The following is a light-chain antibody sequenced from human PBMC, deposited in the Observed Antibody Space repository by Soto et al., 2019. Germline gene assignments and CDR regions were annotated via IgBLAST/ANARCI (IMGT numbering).Light chain of an antibody. V-gene: IGKV3-20*01. CDR3: HQDGSSPYT. CDR1: QSVSSSY. Sequence: EIVLTQSPGTLSLSPGERATLSCRASQSVSSSYLAWYQQKPGQAPRLLIYGASSRATGIPDRFSGSGSGTDFTLTISRLEPEDFAVYYCHQDGSSPYTFGQGTQLEIK. J-gene: IGKJ2*01. CDR2: GAS.